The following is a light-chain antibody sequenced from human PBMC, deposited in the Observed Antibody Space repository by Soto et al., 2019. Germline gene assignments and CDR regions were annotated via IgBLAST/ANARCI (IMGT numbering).Light chain of an antibody. J-gene: IGKJ1*01. Sequence: EIVMTQSPATLSVSPGERATLSCRASQSVSSNLAWYQQKPGQAPRLLIYGASTRATGIPARFSGSGSGTEFTLTISSLQSEDFAVYYCKPQGTFGQGTKV. CDR1: QSVSSN. CDR2: GAS. CDR3: KPQGT. V-gene: IGKV3-15*01.